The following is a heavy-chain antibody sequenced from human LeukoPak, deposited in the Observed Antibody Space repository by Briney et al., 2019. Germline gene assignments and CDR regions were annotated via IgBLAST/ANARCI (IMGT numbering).Heavy chain of an antibody. V-gene: IGHV3-30*18. CDR1: GFTFSSYG. CDR3: AKDAYSSSWYTGYYGMDV. D-gene: IGHD6-13*01. J-gene: IGHJ6*04. CDR2: ISYDGSNK. Sequence: GESLRLSCAASGFTFSSYGMHWVRQAPGKGLEWVAVISYDGSNKYYADSVKGRFTISRDNSKNTLYLQMNSLRAEDTAVYYCAKDAYSSSWYTGYYGMDVWGKGTTVTVSS.